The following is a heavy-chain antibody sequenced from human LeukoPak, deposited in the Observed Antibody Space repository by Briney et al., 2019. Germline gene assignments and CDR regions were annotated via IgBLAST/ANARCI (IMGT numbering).Heavy chain of an antibody. V-gene: IGHV3-30*02. CDR3: AKPVIPSAYQGTYYKDV. D-gene: IGHD3-16*01. CDR1: GLIFSSYG. Sequence: QPGGSLRLSCAASGLIFSSYGMHWVRQAPGEGLEWVAYIRHDESKTFYADSVKGRFTISRDNSKNTLYLQMHSLRAEDTALYYCAKPVIPSAYQGTYYKDVWGKGTTVTVSS. J-gene: IGHJ6*03. CDR2: IRHDESKT.